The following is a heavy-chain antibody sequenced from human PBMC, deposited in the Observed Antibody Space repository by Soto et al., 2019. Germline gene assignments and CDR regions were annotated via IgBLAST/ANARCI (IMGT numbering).Heavy chain of an antibody. CDR1: GYTFTSYG. Sequence: AAVKVCCKASGYTFTSYGISWVRQAPGQGLEWMGWISAYNGNTNYAQKLQGRVTMTTDTSTSTAYMELRSLRSDDTAVYYCARRGYYDILTGYYEGFDYWGQGTPVPVSS. V-gene: IGHV1-18*01. D-gene: IGHD3-9*01. CDR2: ISAYNGNT. J-gene: IGHJ4*02. CDR3: ARRGYYDILTGYYEGFDY.